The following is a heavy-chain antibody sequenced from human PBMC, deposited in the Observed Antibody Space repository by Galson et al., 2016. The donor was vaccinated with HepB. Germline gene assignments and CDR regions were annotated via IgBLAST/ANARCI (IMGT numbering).Heavy chain of an antibody. V-gene: IGHV1-46*01. CDR3: ARDGYSSGWDRDGY. CDR1: GYTFTRYY. CDR2: ITPTEGAT. Sequence: SVKVSCKASGYTFTRYYIHWVRQAPGQGLEWMGKITPTEGATSYALKFQGRVTMTSDTSTSTIYMELSSLRSEDTAMYYCARDGYSSGWDRDGYWGQGALVTVSS. D-gene: IGHD6-19*01. J-gene: IGHJ4*02.